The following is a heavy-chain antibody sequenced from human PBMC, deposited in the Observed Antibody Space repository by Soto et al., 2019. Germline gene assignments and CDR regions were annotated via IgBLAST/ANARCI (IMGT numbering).Heavy chain of an antibody. J-gene: IGHJ5*02. V-gene: IGHV3-21*01. CDR3: ARGYSYGYGWFDP. D-gene: IGHD5-18*01. CDR2: ISSSSSYI. Sequence: PGGSLRLSCAASGFTFSSYSMNWVRQAPGKGLEWVSSISSSSSYIYYADSVKGRFTISRDNAKNSLYLQMNSLRAEDTAVYYCARGYSYGYGWFDPWGQGTLVTVYS. CDR1: GFTFSSYS.